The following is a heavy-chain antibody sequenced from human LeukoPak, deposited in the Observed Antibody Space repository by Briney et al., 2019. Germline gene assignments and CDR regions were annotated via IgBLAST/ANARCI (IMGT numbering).Heavy chain of an antibody. CDR2: IWYDGSNK. V-gene: IGHV3-33*06. Sequence: PGRSLRLSCAASGFTFSSYGMRWVRQAPGKGLEWVAVIWYDGSNKYYADSVKGRFTISRDNSKNTLYLQMNSLRAEDTAVYYCAKGNYDSSGYYYFDYWGQGTLVTVSS. CDR3: AKGNYDSSGYYYFDY. CDR1: GFTFSSYG. J-gene: IGHJ4*02. D-gene: IGHD3-22*01.